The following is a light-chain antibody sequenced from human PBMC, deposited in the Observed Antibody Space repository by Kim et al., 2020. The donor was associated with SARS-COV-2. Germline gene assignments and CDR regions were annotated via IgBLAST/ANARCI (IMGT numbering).Light chain of an antibody. CDR2: DVS. V-gene: IGLV2-14*01. Sequence: QSALTQPASVSGSPGQSITISCTGTSSDVGGYNYVSWQQQHPGKAPKLMIYDVSKRPSGVSNRFSGSKSGNTASLTISGLQAEDEADYYCSSYTSSSPYVFGTGTKVTVL. CDR3: SSYTSSSPYV. J-gene: IGLJ1*01. CDR1: SSDVGGYNY.